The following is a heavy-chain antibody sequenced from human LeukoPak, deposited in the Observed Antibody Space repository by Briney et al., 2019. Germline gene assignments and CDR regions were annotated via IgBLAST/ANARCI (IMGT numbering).Heavy chain of an antibody. Sequence: GRSLRLSCGASGFTFNSYPIRWVRQAPGKGLEWVAVISSAGTNKYYSDSVRGRFTISRDSSKNTLYLQMTRLRAEDTALYYCAKRFGEGEFDYWGQGTLVTVSS. CDR2: ISSAGTNK. CDR3: AKRFGEGEFDY. D-gene: IGHD3-10*01. J-gene: IGHJ4*02. V-gene: IGHV3-30-3*02. CDR1: GFTFNSYP.